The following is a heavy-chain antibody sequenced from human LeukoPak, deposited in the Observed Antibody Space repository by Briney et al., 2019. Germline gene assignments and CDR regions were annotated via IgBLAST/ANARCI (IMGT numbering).Heavy chain of an antibody. Sequence: GGSLRLACAASGFTFSSYAMSWVRQAPGKGLEWVSAISGSGGSTYYADSVKGRFTISRDNSKNTLYLQMNSLRAEDTAVYYYAFSGGPDVDYWGQGTLVTVSS. V-gene: IGHV3-23*01. J-gene: IGHJ4*02. CDR2: ISGSGGST. CDR1: GFTFSSYA. CDR3: AFSGGPDVDY. D-gene: IGHD2/OR15-2a*01.